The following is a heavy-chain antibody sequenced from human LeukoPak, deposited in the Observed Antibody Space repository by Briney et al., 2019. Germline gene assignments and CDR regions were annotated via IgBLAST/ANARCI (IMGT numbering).Heavy chain of an antibody. V-gene: IGHV3-7*01. J-gene: IGHJ3*02. Sequence: GGSLRLSCEGSGFTFSSSWMSWVRQAPGKGLEWVANIKQDGSEKYYVDSVKGRFTISRDNAKNSLYLQMNSLRAEDTAVYYCARDIEMATIGVFDAFDIWGQGTMVTVSS. CDR1: GFTFSSSW. D-gene: IGHD5-24*01. CDR2: IKQDGSEK. CDR3: ARDIEMATIGVFDAFDI.